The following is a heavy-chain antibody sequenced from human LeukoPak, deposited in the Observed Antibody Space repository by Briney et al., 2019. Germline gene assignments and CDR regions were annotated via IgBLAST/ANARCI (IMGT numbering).Heavy chain of an antibody. J-gene: IGHJ4*02. D-gene: IGHD1-26*01. CDR1: GFTFSSYA. CDR2: ISYDGSNK. Sequence: PGGSLRLSCAASGFTFSSYAMHWVRQAPGKGLEWVAVISYDGSNKYYADSVKGRFTISRDNSKNTLYLQMNSLRAEDTAVYYCARSVGATGLRYWGQGTLVTVSS. V-gene: IGHV3-30-3*01. CDR3: ARSVGATGLRY.